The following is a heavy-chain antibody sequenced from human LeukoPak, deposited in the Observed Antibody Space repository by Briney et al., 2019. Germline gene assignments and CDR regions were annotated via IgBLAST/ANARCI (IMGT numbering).Heavy chain of an antibody. V-gene: IGHV3-23*01. CDR1: GFTFSSYA. CDR2: ISGSGGST. J-gene: IGHJ5*02. CDR3: AKDIVVVPAAIGWFDP. D-gene: IGHD2-2*01. Sequence: GGSLRLSRAASGFTFSSYAMSWVRQAPGKGLEWVSAISGSGGSTYYADSVKGRFTISRDNSKNTLYLQMNSLRAEDTAVYYCAKDIVVVPAAIGWFDPWGQGTLVTVSS.